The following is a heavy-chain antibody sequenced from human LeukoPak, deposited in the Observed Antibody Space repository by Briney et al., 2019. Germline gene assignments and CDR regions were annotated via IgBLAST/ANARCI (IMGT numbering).Heavy chain of an antibody. D-gene: IGHD3-10*01. J-gene: IGHJ3*02. CDR3: AKVYYYGSGSYYNDAFDI. CDR2: ISGSGGST. CDR1: GFTFSSYA. V-gene: IGHV3-23*01. Sequence: PGGSLRLSCAASGFTFSSYAMSWVRQAPGKGLEWVSAISGSGGSTYYADSVKGRFTISRDNSKNTLYLQMNSLRAKDTAVYYCAKVYYYGSGSYYNDAFDIWGQGTMVTVSS.